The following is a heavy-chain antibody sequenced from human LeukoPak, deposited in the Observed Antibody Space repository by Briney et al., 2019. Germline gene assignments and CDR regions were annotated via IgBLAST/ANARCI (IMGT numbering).Heavy chain of an antibody. CDR3: ARALGVGATRRYFDY. J-gene: IGHJ4*02. CDR2: IYYSGST. CDR1: GGSISSYY. Sequence: SETLSLTCTVSGGSISSYYWSWIRQPPGKGLEWIGYIYYSGSTNYNPSLKSRVTISVDTSKNQFSLKLSSVTAADTAVYYCARALGVGATRRYFDYGGQGTLVTVSS. D-gene: IGHD1-26*01. V-gene: IGHV4-59*01.